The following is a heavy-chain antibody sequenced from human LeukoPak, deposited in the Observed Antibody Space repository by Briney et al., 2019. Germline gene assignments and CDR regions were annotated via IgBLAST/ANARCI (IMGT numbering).Heavy chain of an antibody. CDR2: MNPNSGNT. CDR3: ARVGVLGSPYYYYMDV. V-gene: IGHV1-8*03. J-gene: IGHJ6*03. Sequence: VKVSCKASGYTFTSYDINWVRQATGQGLEWMGWMNPNSGNTGYAQKFQGRVPITRNTSISTAYMELSSLRSEDTAVYYCARVGVLGSPYYYYMDVWGKGTTVTVS. D-gene: IGHD4/OR15-4a*01. CDR1: GYTFTSYD.